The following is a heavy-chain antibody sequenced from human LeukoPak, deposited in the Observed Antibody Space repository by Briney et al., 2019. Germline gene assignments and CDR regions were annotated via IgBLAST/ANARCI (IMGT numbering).Heavy chain of an antibody. Sequence: GGSLRLSCAASGFTFSSYDMHWVRQATGKGLEWVSAIGTAGDTYYPGSVKGRFTISRENAKNSLYLQMNSLRAGDTAVYYCARASPTVTSLDYWGQGTLVTVSS. CDR1: GFTFSSYD. CDR2: IGTAGDT. J-gene: IGHJ4*02. V-gene: IGHV3-13*01. D-gene: IGHD4-17*01. CDR3: ARASPTVTSLDY.